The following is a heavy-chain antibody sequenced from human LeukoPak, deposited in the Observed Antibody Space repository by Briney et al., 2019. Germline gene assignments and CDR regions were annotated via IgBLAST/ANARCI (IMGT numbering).Heavy chain of an antibody. J-gene: IGHJ5*02. CDR2: IIPIFGTA. Sequence: GASVKVSCKASGGTFSSYAISWVRQAPGQGLEWMGGIIPIFGTADYAQKFQGRVTITADESTSTAYMELSSLRSEDTAVYYCAREGCSSTSCYYNWFDPWGQEPWSPSPQ. V-gene: IGHV1-69*13. CDR3: AREGCSSTSCYYNWFDP. CDR1: GGTFSSYA. D-gene: IGHD2-2*01.